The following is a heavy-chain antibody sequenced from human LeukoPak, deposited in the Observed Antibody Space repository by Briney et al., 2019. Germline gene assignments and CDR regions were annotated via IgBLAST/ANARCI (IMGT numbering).Heavy chain of an antibody. V-gene: IGHV3-7*02. CDR1: GFTFSDSW. J-gene: IGHJ4*02. CDR3: TRRLEY. CDR2: IKPDGSEI. D-gene: IGHD3-22*01. Sequence: PGGSLRLSCAASGFTFSDSWMDWVRQAPGKGLEWVANIKPDGSEIYYVDAVKGRFTISRDNAKNSLYLQMNSLKAEDTAVYYCTRRLEYWGQGTLVTVSS.